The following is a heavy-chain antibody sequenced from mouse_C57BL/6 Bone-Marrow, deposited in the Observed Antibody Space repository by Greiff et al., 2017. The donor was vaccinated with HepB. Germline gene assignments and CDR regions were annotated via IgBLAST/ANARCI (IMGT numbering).Heavy chain of an antibody. CDR3: TTMITRYYYAMDY. J-gene: IGHJ4*01. CDR1: GFNIKDYY. Sequence: VQLQQSGAELVRPGASVKLSCTASGFNIKDYYMHWVKQRPEQGLEWIGRIDPEDGDTEYAPKFQGKAIMTADTSSNTAYLQLSSLTSEDTAVYYCTTMITRYYYAMDYWGQGTSVTVSS. D-gene: IGHD2-4*01. V-gene: IGHV14-1*01. CDR2: IDPEDGDT.